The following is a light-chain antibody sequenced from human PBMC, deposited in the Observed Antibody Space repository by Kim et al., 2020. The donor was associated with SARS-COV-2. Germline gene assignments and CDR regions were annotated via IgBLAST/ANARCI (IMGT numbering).Light chain of an antibody. J-gene: IGKJ4*01. Sequence: EIVMTQSPATLSVSLGERATLSCRASQSVSSNLAWYQQKPGQAPRLLIYGASTRATGIPARFSGSGSGTELTLTISSLQSEDFAVYYCQQYNNWLSLTFGGGTKVDIK. CDR2: GAS. CDR3: QQYNNWLSLT. V-gene: IGKV3-15*01. CDR1: QSVSSN.